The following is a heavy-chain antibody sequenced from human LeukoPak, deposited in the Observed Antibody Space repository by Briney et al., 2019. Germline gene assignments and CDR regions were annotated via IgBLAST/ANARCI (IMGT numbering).Heavy chain of an antibody. V-gene: IGHV1-2*02. J-gene: IGHJ5*02. Sequence: ASVKVSCKASGYTFTGYYMHWVRQAPGQGLEWMGWINPNSGGTNYAQKFQGRVTMTRDTSISTAYMELSRLRSDDTAVYYCARAPPPLYCSSTGCYWFDPWGQGTLVTVSS. D-gene: IGHD2-2*01. CDR2: INPNSGGT. CDR3: ARAPPPLYCSSTGCYWFDP. CDR1: GYTFTGYY.